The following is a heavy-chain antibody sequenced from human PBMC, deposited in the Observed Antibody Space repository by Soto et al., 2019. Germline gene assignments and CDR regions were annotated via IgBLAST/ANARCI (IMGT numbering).Heavy chain of an antibody. Sequence: QLQLQESGSGLVKPAQTLSLTCAVSGGSSSSGGYSWSWIRQPPGKGLEWIGYIYHSGRSYYTPSLKSRVTISVDRSKNQFSLKLSSVTAADTAVYYCARVVIINWFDPWGQGTLVTVSS. CDR2: IYHSGRS. J-gene: IGHJ5*02. D-gene: IGHD3-3*01. V-gene: IGHV4-30-2*01. CDR1: GGSSSSGGYS. CDR3: ARVVIINWFDP.